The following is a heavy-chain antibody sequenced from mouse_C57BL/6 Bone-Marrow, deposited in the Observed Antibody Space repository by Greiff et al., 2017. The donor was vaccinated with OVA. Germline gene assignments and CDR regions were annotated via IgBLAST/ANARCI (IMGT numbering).Heavy chain of an antibody. V-gene: IGHV1-76*01. CDR2: IYPGSGNT. CDR1: GYTFTDYY. Sequence: QVHVKQSGAELVRPGASVKLSCKASGYTFTDYYINWVKQRPGQGLEWIARIYPGSGNTYYNEKFKGKATLTAEKSSSTAYMQLSSLTSEDSAVYFCARPATVVAPYYAMDYWGQGTSVTVSS. D-gene: IGHD1-1*01. J-gene: IGHJ4*01. CDR3: ARPATVVAPYYAMDY.